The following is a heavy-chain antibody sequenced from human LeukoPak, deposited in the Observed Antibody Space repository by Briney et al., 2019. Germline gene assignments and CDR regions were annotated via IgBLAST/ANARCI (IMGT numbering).Heavy chain of an antibody. D-gene: IGHD3-3*01. J-gene: IGHJ3*02. CDR3: ARTIFGVTHGFDI. Sequence: GGSLRLSCAASGFTFSNYAINWVRQAPGKGLEWVSVISDNGGSSYYADSVKGRFTISRDNSKNTLYLQMNSLGAEDTAVYYCARTIFGVTHGFDIWGQGTMVTVSS. CDR1: GFTFSNYA. V-gene: IGHV3-23*01. CDR2: ISDNGGSS.